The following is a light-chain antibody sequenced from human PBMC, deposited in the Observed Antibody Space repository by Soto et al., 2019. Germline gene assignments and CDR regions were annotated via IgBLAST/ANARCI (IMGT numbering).Light chain of an antibody. V-gene: IGLV2-14*03. CDR1: SSDVGGSNY. J-gene: IGLJ3*02. CDR2: DVH. Sequence: QSALTQPASVSGSPGQSITISCTGTSSDVGGSNYVSWYQQHPGKAPKLIIYDVHNRPSGISNRFSGSKSGNTASLTISGLQTEDEADYYCSSYRSGSTLVFGGGTQLTVL. CDR3: SSYRSGSTLV.